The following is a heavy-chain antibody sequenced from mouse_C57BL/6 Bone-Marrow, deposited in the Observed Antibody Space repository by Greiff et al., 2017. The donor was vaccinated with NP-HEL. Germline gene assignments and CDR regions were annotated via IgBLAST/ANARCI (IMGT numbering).Heavy chain of an antibody. CDR3: AREDYYGSSSWFAY. Sequence: LVESGPELVKPGASVKISCKASGYSFTDYNMNWVKQSNGKSLEWIGVINPNYGTTSYNQKFKGKATLTVDQSSSTAYMQLNSLTSEDSAVYYCAREDYYGSSSWFAYWGQGTLVTVSA. CDR2: INPNYGTT. D-gene: IGHD1-1*01. V-gene: IGHV1-39*01. J-gene: IGHJ3*01. CDR1: GYSFTDYN.